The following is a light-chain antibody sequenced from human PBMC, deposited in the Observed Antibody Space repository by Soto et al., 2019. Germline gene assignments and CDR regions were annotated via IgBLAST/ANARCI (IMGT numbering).Light chain of an antibody. CDR2: AAS. CDR3: QQANSFPQT. J-gene: IGKJ4*01. V-gene: IGKV1-12*01. Sequence: DIQMTQSPSSVSAAVGDRVTITCRASQDVSTWLAWYQQKPGKAPKLLIYAASILQSGDPSRFGGSGSGTDFTLTISSLQPEDFATYYCQQANSFPQTFGGGTKLEIK. CDR1: QDVSTW.